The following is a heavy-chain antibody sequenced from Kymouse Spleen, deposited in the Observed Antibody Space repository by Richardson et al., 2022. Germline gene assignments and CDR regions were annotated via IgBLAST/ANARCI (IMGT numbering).Heavy chain of an antibody. CDR1: GFTFSSYW. D-gene: IGHD2-21*02. J-gene: IGHJ4*02. Sequence: EVQLVESGGGLVQPGGSLRLSCAASGFTFSSYWMHWVRQAPGKGLVWVSRINSDGSSTSYADSVKGRFTISRDNAKNTLYLQMNSLRAEDTAVYYCARAYCGGDCYSFDYWGQGTLVTVSS. CDR3: ARAYCGGDCYSFDY. V-gene: IGHV3-74*01. CDR2: INSDGSST.